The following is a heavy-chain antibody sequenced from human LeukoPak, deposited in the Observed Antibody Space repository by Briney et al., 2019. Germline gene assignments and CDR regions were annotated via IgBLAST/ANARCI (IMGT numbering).Heavy chain of an antibody. CDR1: GFTFSSYG. Sequence: PGGSLRLSCAASGFTFSSYGMHWVRQAPGKGLEWVAVTWYDGRNNYYAASVKGRFTISRDDSKTTVYLLMNSLRAEDTAVYYCAREVAPLYLHYGMDVWGEGTTVTVSS. D-gene: IGHD2-21*01. CDR3: AREVAPLYLHYGMDV. CDR2: TWYDGRNN. J-gene: IGHJ6*01. V-gene: IGHV3-33*01.